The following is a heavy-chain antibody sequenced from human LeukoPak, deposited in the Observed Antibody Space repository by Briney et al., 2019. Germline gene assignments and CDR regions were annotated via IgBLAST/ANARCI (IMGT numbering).Heavy chain of an antibody. Sequence: SQTLSLTCTVSGGSISSGGHHWNWIRQHPGKGLEWIGYIYYSGSTYYNPSLRSRVTMSVDTSKNQLSLKLSSVAAADTAVYYCARETVDIVSGFDNWGQGTLVTVSS. CDR2: IYYSGST. V-gene: IGHV4-31*03. J-gene: IGHJ4*02. CDR3: ARETVDIVSGFDN. D-gene: IGHD5/OR15-5a*01. CDR1: GGSISSGGHH.